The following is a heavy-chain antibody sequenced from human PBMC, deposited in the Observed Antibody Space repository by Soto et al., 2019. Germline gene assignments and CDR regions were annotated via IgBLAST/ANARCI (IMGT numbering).Heavy chain of an antibody. V-gene: IGHV3-64D*06. J-gene: IGHJ4*02. D-gene: IGHD3-3*01. CDR2: ISSNGVST. Sequence: GESLKISCSASGLSFNDYAMHWVRQAAGKGLKYVSSISSNGVSTYYADSVKGRFTISRDNSKNTLYLQMNSLRVEDTAVYYCVKDRFVNYWGQGALVTVSS. CDR1: GLSFNDYA. CDR3: VKDRFVNY.